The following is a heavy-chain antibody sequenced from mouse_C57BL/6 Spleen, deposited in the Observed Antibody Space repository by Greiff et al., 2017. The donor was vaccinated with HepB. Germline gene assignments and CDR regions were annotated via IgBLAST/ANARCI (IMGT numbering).Heavy chain of an antibody. CDR2: IYPSDSET. J-gene: IGHJ1*03. D-gene: IGHD1-1*01. CDR1: GYTFTSYW. CDR3: AREDTTVVYWYFDV. Sequence: QVQLQQPGAELVRPGSSVKLSCKASGYTFTSYWMDWVKQRPGQGLEWIGNIYPSDSETHYNQKFKDKATLTVDKSSSTAYMQLSSLTSEDSAVYYCAREDTTVVYWYFDVWGTGTTVTVSS. V-gene: IGHV1-61*01.